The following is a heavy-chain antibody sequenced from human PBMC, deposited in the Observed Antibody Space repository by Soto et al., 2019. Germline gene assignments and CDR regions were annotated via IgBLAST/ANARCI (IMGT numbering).Heavy chain of an antibody. CDR3: AREGLGHITSHVGL. CDR1: GFSLNDYY. J-gene: IGHJ4*02. CDR2: ISTSGSTI. V-gene: IGHV3-11*01. Sequence: QVQLVESGGGLVKPGGSLRLACTVSGFSLNDYYMSWIRQAPGKGLEWVSYISTSGSTIYYSDSVKGRLTISRDKAKNSLCLQMNGLRAENTAVYYCAREGLGHITSHVGLWGQGALVTVS. D-gene: IGHD1-20*01.